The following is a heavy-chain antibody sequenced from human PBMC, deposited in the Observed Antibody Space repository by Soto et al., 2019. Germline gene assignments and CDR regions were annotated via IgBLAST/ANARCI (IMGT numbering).Heavy chain of an antibody. CDR1: GYTFTSYG. Sequence: GASVKVSCKASGYTFTSYGISWVRQAPGQGLEWMGWISAYNGNTNYAQKLQGRVTMTTDTSTSTAYMELRSLRSDDTAVYYCTCRGFSPTVTTEDSRYFDLWGRGTLVTVSS. CDR3: TCRGFSPTVTTEDSRYFDL. V-gene: IGHV1-18*01. D-gene: IGHD4-17*01. J-gene: IGHJ2*01. CDR2: ISAYNGNT.